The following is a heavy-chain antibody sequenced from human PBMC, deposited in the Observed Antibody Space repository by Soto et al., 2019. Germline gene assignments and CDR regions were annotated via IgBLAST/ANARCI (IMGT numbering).Heavy chain of an antibody. CDR2: IYHSGGT. CDR3: ARGMTTVTTYDY. D-gene: IGHD4-17*01. V-gene: IGHV4-30-2*01. J-gene: IGHJ4*02. CDR1: GGSISSGGYS. Sequence: QLQLQESGSGLVKPSQTLSLTCAVSGGSISSGGYSWSWIRQPPGKGLEWIGYIYHSGGTYYNPSLKSRGXIXVHXSKTQFSLKLSSVTAADTAVSDCARGMTTVTTYDYWGQGTLVTVSS.